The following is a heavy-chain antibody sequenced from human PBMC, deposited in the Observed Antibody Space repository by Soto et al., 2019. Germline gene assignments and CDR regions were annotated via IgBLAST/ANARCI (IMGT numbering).Heavy chain of an antibody. D-gene: IGHD3-16*01. CDR3: SRTTWGTRFDS. CDR2: IFHSGST. Sequence: SETLSLTCNVSGGSISTSRSYWAWIRQPPGKGLEWLANIFHSGSTNYNPSLKSRVTISVDTSKNQFSLKLSSVTAADTAVYYCSRTTWGTRFDSWGRGTLVTVSS. V-gene: IGHV4-39*01. J-gene: IGHJ4*02. CDR1: GGSISTSRSY.